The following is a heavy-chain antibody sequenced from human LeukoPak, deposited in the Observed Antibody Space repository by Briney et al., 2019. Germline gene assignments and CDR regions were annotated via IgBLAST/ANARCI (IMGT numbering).Heavy chain of an antibody. CDR2: INHSGST. CDR3: ARAGSSSSWNY. J-gene: IGHJ4*02. Sequence: SETLSLTCAVYGGSFSGYYWSWIRQPPGEGLEWIGEINHSGSTNYNPSLKSRVTISVDTSKNQFSLKLSSVTAADTAVYYCARAGSSSSWNYWGQGTLVTVSS. V-gene: IGHV4-34*01. D-gene: IGHD6-6*01. CDR1: GGSFSGYY.